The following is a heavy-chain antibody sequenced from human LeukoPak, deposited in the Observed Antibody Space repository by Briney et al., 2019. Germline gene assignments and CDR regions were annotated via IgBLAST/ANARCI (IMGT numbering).Heavy chain of an antibody. V-gene: IGHV5-51*01. CDR2: IYPGDSDT. J-gene: IGHJ5*02. CDR1: GYSFTSYW. D-gene: IGHD3-22*01. CDR3: ASSYYYDSSGPNWFDP. Sequence: GESLKISCKGSGYSFTSYWIGWVRQMPGKGLEWMGIIYPGDSDTRYSPSFQGQVTISADKSISTAYLQWSSLKASDTAMYYCASSYYYDSSGPNWFDPWAREPWSPSPQ.